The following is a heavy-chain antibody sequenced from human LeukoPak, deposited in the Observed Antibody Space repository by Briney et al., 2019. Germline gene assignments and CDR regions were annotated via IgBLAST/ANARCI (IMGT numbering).Heavy chain of an antibody. CDR1: GGSISSSSYY. D-gene: IGHD4-23*01. J-gene: IGHJ6*03. CDR2: IYYSGST. V-gene: IGHV4-39*01. CDR3: ARGGVTRYYYYYMDV. Sequence: SETLSLTCTVSGGSISSSSYYWGWIRQPPGKGLEWIGSIYYSGSTYCNPSLKSRVTISVDTSKNQFSLKLSSVTAADTAVYYCARGGVTRYYYYYMDVWGKGTTVTVSS.